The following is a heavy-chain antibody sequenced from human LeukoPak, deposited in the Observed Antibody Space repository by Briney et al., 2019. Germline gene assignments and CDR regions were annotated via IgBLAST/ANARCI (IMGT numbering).Heavy chain of an antibody. V-gene: IGHV3-7*01. CDR3: ASMGPLYYFDY. D-gene: IGHD3-10*01. CDR1: GFTVSSNY. CDR2: IKQDGSEK. J-gene: IGHJ4*02. Sequence: GGSLRLSCAASGFTVSSNYMSWVRQAPGKGLEWVANIKQDGSEKYYVDSVKGRFTISRDNAKNSLYLQMNSLRAEDTAVYYCASMGPLYYFDYWGQGTLVTVSS.